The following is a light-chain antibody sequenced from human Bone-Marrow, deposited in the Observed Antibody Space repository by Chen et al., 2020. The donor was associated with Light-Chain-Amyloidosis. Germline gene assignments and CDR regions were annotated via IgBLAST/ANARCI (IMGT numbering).Light chain of an antibody. CDR1: SSDVGGDNH. J-gene: IGLJ1*01. V-gene: IGLV2-14*01. Sequence: QSALTQPASVSGSPAQSIIISCTGTSSDVGGDNHVSWYQQHPDKAPKLMIYEVTNRPSWVPDRFSGSKSDNTASLTISGLQTEDEADYFCSSYTITNTLVFGSGTRVTVL. CDR3: SSYTITNTLV. CDR2: EVT.